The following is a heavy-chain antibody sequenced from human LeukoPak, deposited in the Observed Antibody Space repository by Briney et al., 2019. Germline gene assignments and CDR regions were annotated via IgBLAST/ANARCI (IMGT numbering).Heavy chain of an antibody. D-gene: IGHD3-16*02. Sequence: ASETLSLTCTVSGGSISSYYWSWIRQPPGKGLEWIGYIYYSGSTNYNPSLKSRVTISVDTSKNQFPLKLSSVTAADTAVYYCARALIMITFGGVIAPDAFDIWGQGTMVTVSS. CDR1: GGSISSYY. V-gene: IGHV4-59*01. CDR2: IYYSGST. J-gene: IGHJ3*02. CDR3: ARALIMITFGGVIAPDAFDI.